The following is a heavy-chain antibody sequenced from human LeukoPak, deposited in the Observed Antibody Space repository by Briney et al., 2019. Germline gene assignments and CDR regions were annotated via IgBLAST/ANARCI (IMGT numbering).Heavy chain of an antibody. CDR3: AKDEATSGGGLAS. D-gene: IGHD3-16*01. CDR2: MYTGGTT. J-gene: IGHJ4*02. V-gene: IGHV3-53*01. CDR1: GFTVSVTH. Sequence: GGSLTLSCTVSGFTVSVTHTSWVRQAPGKGLEWVSAMYTGGTTYYADSVEGRITISRDNSRNTLFLCTSSQRAYDTAVYYCAKDEATSGGGLASWGQGTLVTVSS.